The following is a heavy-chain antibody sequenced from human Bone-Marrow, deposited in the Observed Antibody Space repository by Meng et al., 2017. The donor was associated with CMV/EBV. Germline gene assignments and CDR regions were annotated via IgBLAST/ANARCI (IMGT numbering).Heavy chain of an antibody. CDR3: ARGSGCSSTSCYAFDY. D-gene: IGHD2-2*01. V-gene: IGHV3-13*01. Sequence: GGSLRLSCAVSGFTFSNYDMYWVRQGTGKGLEWVSGIGTAGDTYCPGSVKGRFTISRENAKNSLYLQMNSLRAEDTAVYYCARGSGCSSTSCYAFDYWGQGTLVTVSS. CDR2: IGTAGDT. CDR1: GFTFSNYD. J-gene: IGHJ4*02.